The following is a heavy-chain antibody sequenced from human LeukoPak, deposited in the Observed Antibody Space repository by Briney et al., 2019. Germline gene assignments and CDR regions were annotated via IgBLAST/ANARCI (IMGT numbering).Heavy chain of an antibody. Sequence: TGGSLRLSCAASGFTFSSYWMHWVRQAPGKGLEYVSTSGGATYYADSVKGRFTISRDNAKNTLYLQMSSLRAEDTAVYYCIKDRTGTYSFDYWGQGTLVTVSS. V-gene: IGHV3-64D*09. J-gene: IGHJ4*02. CDR3: IKDRTGTYSFDY. CDR2: SGGAT. D-gene: IGHD7-27*01. CDR1: GFTFSSYW.